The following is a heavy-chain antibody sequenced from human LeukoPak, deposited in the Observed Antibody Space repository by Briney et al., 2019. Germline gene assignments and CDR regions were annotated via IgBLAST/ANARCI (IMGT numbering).Heavy chain of an antibody. CDR3: AKDMRYLGSNYFDY. CDR1: GFTFSSYW. V-gene: IGHV3-74*01. CDR2: INSDGSST. J-gene: IGHJ4*02. Sequence: GGSLRLSCAASGFTFSSYWMHWVRQAPGKGLVWVSRINSDGSSTSYADSVKGRFTISRDNAKNSLYLQMNSLRAEDTALYYCAKDMRYLGSNYFDYWGQGTLVTVSS. D-gene: IGHD1-26*01.